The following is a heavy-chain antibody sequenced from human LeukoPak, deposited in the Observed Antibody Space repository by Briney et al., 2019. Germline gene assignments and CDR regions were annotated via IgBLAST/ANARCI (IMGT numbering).Heavy chain of an antibody. Sequence: SETLSLTCTVSGGSISSYFWSWIRQPPGKRLQWIGYIYSIGNTNYNPSLKSRVTISVDTSKNQFSLKLSSVTAADTAVYYCAALNIATRPWCFDYWGQGTLVTVSS. CDR3: AALNIATRPWCFDY. D-gene: IGHD6-6*01. CDR2: IYSIGNT. J-gene: IGHJ4*02. CDR1: GGSISSYF. V-gene: IGHV4-59*01.